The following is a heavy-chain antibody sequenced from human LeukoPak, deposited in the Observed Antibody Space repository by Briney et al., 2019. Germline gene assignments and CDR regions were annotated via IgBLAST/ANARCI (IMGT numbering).Heavy chain of an antibody. Sequence: SETLSLNCAVYGGSFSGYYWSWIPQPPGKGLEWIGETNHSGRTNYNPSLKSRVTISVDTSKNQISLKLNSVTAADTAVYYCARGGYYGSGNDFRFDPWGQGTLVTVSS. CDR1: GGSFSGYY. D-gene: IGHD3-10*01. V-gene: IGHV4-34*01. J-gene: IGHJ5*02. CDR2: TNHSGRT. CDR3: ARGGYYGSGNDFRFDP.